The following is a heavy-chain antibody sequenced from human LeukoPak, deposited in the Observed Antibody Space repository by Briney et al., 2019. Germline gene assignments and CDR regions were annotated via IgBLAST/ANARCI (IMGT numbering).Heavy chain of an antibody. CDR1: GXXFXXXD. D-gene: IGHD5-12*01. CDR2: IGIASDT. CDR3: ARDPSGHGLDV. Sequence: GGSLRLSCAASGXXFXXXDXXWXXXATGXGLXXVXSIGIASDTYYAASVKGRFTISRDNAKNSLYLQMNSLRAGDTAVXYCARDPSGHGLDVWGQGTTVTVSS. V-gene: IGHV3-13*04. J-gene: IGHJ6*02.